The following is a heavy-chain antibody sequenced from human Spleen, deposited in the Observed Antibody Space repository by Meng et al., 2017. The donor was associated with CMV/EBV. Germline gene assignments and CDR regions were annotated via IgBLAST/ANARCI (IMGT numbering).Heavy chain of an antibody. CDR3: AAQYCTNGVCYPFGY. D-gene: IGHD2-8*01. J-gene: IGHJ4*02. Sequence: GGSLRLSCAASGFTFSCYAMHWVRQAPGKGLVWVAVISYDGSNKCYADSVKGRFTISRDNSKNTLYLQLNSLRAEDTAVYYCAAQYCTNGVCYPFGYWGQGTLVTVSS. CDR2: ISYDGSNK. V-gene: IGHV3-30-3*01. CDR1: GFTFSCYA.